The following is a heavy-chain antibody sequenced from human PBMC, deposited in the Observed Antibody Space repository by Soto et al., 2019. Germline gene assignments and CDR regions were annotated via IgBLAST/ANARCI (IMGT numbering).Heavy chain of an antibody. V-gene: IGHV3-23*01. CDR3: AREHTDCSSTSCQISWFDT. D-gene: IGHD2-2*01. Sequence: GGSLRLSCAASGFTFSSYAMSWVRQAPGKGLEWVSAISGSGGSTYYADSVKGRFTISRDNSKNTLYLQMNSLRAEDTAVYYCAREHTDCSSTSCQISWFDTWGQGTLVTVSS. CDR2: ISGSGGST. J-gene: IGHJ5*02. CDR1: GFTFSSYA.